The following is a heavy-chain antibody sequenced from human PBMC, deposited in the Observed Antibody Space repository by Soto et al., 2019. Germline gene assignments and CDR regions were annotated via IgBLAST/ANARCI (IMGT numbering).Heavy chain of an antibody. CDR1: GYIFVNYG. V-gene: IGHV1-18*01. J-gene: IGHJ4*02. CDR2: ISPYTGNT. D-gene: IGHD2-15*01. Sequence: ASVKVSCKASGYIFVNYGIAWVRQAPGQGLEWMGWISPYTGNTNSATKLQGRVTMTTDTSTSTAYMELRSLRSDDTAVYYCVVAAQPYFLAYWGRGSFVTGS. CDR3: VVAAQPYFLAY.